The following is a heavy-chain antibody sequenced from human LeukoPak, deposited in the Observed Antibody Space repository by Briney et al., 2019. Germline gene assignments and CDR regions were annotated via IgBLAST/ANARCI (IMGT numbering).Heavy chain of an antibody. D-gene: IGHD3-22*01. V-gene: IGHV4-34*01. CDR2: INHSGST. Sequence: SETLSLTCAVYGGSFSGYYWSWIRQPPGKGLEWIGEINHSGSTNYNPSLKSRVTISVDTSKNQFSLKLSSVTAADTAVYYCARGPREYYDSSGYPPIDYWGQGTLVTVPS. J-gene: IGHJ4*02. CDR1: GGSFSGYY. CDR3: ARGPREYYDSSGYPPIDY.